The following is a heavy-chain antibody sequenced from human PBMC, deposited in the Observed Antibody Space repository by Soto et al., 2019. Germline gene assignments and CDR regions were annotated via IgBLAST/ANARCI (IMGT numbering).Heavy chain of an antibody. D-gene: IGHD6-6*01. CDR1: GFTFSNYW. V-gene: IGHV3-7*05. Sequence: GGSLILSCGTSGFTFSNYWMTWVRQAPGKGLEWLANIKQDGSQTYYMDSVKGRFTVSRDNGKNSVYLQMNSLRAEDTAVYYCARIGYSSSSNDFWGQGTLVTVSS. CDR2: IKQDGSQT. J-gene: IGHJ4*02. CDR3: ARIGYSSSSNDF.